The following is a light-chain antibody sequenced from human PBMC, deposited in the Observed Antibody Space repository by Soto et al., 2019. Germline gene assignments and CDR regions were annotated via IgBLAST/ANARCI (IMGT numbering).Light chain of an antibody. CDR3: QSYDRSLSAWV. CDR1: SSDFGGYNY. Sequence: QSALTQPRSVSGSPGQSVTISCTGTSSDFGGYNYVSWYQHHPGKAPKLMIYDVSERPSGVPDRFSGSKSGNTASLTITGLQAEDEADYYCQSYDRSLSAWVFGGGTKVTVL. J-gene: IGLJ3*02. V-gene: IGLV2-11*01. CDR2: DVS.